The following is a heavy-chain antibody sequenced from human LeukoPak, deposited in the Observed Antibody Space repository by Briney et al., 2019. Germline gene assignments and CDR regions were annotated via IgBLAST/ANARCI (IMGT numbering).Heavy chain of an antibody. CDR3: AKDFRSDEDAFHI. Sequence: QPGGSLRLSCAASGFTFSSYAMSWVRQAPGKGLEWVAVISYDGINKYYVDSVKGRFTISRDNSKNTLYLQMNSLRAEDTAVYYCAKDFRSDEDAFHIWGQGTMVTVSS. J-gene: IGHJ3*02. CDR1: GFTFSSYA. CDR2: ISYDGINK. V-gene: IGHV3-30*18.